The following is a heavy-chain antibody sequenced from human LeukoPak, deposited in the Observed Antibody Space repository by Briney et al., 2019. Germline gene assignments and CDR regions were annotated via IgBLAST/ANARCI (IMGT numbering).Heavy chain of an antibody. CDR1: GGSISSSSYY. V-gene: IGHV4-61*05. CDR3: ARLHYDYVWGSYRQYYFDY. J-gene: IGHJ4*02. Sequence: SETLSLTCTVSGGSISSSSYYWGWIRQPPGKGLEWIGYIYYSGSTNYNPSLKSRVTISVDTSKNQFSLKLSSVTAADTAVYYCARLHYDYVWGSYRQYYFDYWGQGTLVTVSS. CDR2: IYYSGST. D-gene: IGHD3-16*02.